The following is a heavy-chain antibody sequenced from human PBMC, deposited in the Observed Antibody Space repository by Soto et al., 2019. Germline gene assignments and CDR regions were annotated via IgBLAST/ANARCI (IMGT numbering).Heavy chain of an antibody. CDR3: ARSSGGNFGIIIEGSNWFDP. J-gene: IGHJ5*02. CDR1: GDTFTSYY. D-gene: IGHD3-3*01. CDR2: INPHGGST. V-gene: IGHV1-46*01. Sequence: QVQLVQSGAEVKRPGASVKVSCKAPGDTFTSYYLNWVRQAPAQGLEWMGVINPHGGSTKYAQKFQGRITMTRDTSRSTVYMELSSLRSDDTAIYYCARSSGGNFGIIIEGSNWFDPWGQGTLVTVSS.